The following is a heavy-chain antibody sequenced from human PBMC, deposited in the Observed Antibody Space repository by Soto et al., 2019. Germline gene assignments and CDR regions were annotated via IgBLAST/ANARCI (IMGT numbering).Heavy chain of an antibody. CDR1: GFTFSSYW. V-gene: IGHV3-7*01. CDR3: ARDGAPPPPFGYYHSSGPKWFDP. J-gene: IGHJ5*02. D-gene: IGHD3-22*01. Sequence: PASGFTFSSYWMSWVRQAPGKGLEWVANIKQDGSEKYYVDSVKGRFTISRDNAKNSLYLQMNSLRAEDTAVYYCARDGAPPPPFGYYHSSGPKWFDPWGQGTLVTVSS. CDR2: IKQDGSEK.